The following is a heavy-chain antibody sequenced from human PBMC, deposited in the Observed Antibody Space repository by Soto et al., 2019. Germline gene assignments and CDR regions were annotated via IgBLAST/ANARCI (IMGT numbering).Heavy chain of an antibody. CDR1: GFTFKYPA. CDR2: ISDTGAST. V-gene: IGHV3-23*01. Sequence: PGGSLRPSCAAPGFTFKYPAMNWVGQAPGKGLEWVASISDTGASTWYAESVRGRLSISRDNSKNTLYLQMNSLRGEDTAVYYCAKGRGSGWAWYFDNWGQGTLVTVS. J-gene: IGHJ4*02. CDR3: AKGRGSGWAWYFDN. D-gene: IGHD6-19*01.